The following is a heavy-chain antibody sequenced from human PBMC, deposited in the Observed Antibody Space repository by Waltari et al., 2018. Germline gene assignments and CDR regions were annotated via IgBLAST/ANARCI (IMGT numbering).Heavy chain of an antibody. CDR1: GGSFSGYY. Sequence: QVQLQQWGAGLLKPSETLSLTCAVYGGSFSGYYWSWIRQPPGKGLEWIGEINHSGSTNYNPSHKSRVTISVDTSKNQFSLKLSSVTAADTAVYYCARGRGGYYYYGMDVWGQGTTVTVSS. CDR3: ARGRGGYYYYGMDV. V-gene: IGHV4-34*01. J-gene: IGHJ6*02. CDR2: INHSGST. D-gene: IGHD3-16*01.